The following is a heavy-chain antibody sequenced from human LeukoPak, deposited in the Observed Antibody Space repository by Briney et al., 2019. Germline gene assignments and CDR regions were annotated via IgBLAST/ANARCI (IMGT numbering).Heavy chain of an antibody. V-gene: IGHV4-59*01. J-gene: IGHJ4*02. CDR3: VKYAGRDGYNFRE. D-gene: IGHD5-24*01. CDR2: IYISGDT. CDR1: GDSIGSSY. Sequence: SETLSLTCTVSGDSIGSSYWSWIRLPPGKGLEWIGYIYISGDTAYNPSLRGRVTISLDTSRNQFSLKLTSVTAADTAVYYCVKYAGRDGYNFRERGQGTLVTVSS.